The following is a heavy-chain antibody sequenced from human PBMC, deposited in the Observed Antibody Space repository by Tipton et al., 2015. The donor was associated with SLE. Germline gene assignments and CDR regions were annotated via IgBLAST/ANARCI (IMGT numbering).Heavy chain of an antibody. CDR2: IYYSGST. D-gene: IGHD2-21*01. CDR3: ARLRVISYYFDY. V-gene: IGHV4-39*07. J-gene: IGHJ4*02. Sequence: TLSLTCTVSGGSISSSSYYWGWIRQPPGKGLEWIGSIYYSGSTYYNPSLKSRVTISVDTSKNQFSLKLSSVTAADTAVHYCARLRVISYYFDYWGQGTLVPVSS. CDR1: GGSISSSSYY.